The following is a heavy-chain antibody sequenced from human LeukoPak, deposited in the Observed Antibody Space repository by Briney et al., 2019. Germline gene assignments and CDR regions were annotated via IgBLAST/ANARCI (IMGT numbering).Heavy chain of an antibody. CDR1: GFTFSDYW. Sequence: GGSLGLSCAASGFTFSDYWIHWVRQAPGKGLVWVSRITDDETNTKYADSVDGRFTISRDNAKNTVYLQINSLRVEDTGVYYCARDGGASTPFDYWGQGTLVTVSS. CDR3: ARDGGASTPFDY. J-gene: IGHJ4*02. V-gene: IGHV3-74*01. D-gene: IGHD2-15*01. CDR2: ITDDETNT.